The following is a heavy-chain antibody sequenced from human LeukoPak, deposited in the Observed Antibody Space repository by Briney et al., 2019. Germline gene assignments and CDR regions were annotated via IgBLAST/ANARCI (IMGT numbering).Heavy chain of an antibody. CDR3: ARDLGSLDYGDYVVWFDP. CDR2: IYTSGST. D-gene: IGHD4-17*01. CDR1: GGSISSYY. V-gene: IGHV4-4*07. Sequence: SETLSLXCTVSGGSISSYYWSWIRLPAGKGLEWIGRIYTSGSTNYNPSLKSRVTMSVDTSKNQFSLKLSSVTAADTAVYYCARDLGSLDYGDYVVWFDPWGQGTLVTVSS. J-gene: IGHJ5*02.